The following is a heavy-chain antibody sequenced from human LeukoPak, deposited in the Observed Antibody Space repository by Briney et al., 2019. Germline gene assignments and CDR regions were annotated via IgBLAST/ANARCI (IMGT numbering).Heavy chain of an antibody. Sequence: ASVKVSCKASGYTFTSYGISWVRQAPGQGLEWMGWISAYNGNTNYAQKLQGRVTMTTDTSTSTAYMELRSLRSDDTALYYCARDRMLLSYYYYYMDVWGKGTTVTVSS. V-gene: IGHV1-18*01. CDR2: ISAYNGNT. D-gene: IGHD3-10*02. J-gene: IGHJ6*03. CDR3: ARDRMLLSYYYYYMDV. CDR1: GYTFTSYG.